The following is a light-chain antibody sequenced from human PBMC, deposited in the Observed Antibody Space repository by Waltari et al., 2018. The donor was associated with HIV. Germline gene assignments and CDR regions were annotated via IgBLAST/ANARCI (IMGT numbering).Light chain of an antibody. V-gene: IGLV2-14*03. J-gene: IGLJ2*01. CDR1: SSDIDGYNY. CDR2: DVS. Sequence: QSALTQHASVSGSPGQSITISCTGTSSDIDGYNYVSWYQQHPGKAPKLMIYDVSNRPSGLSNRFSGSKSGNTASLTISGLQAEDEADYYCSSYTSSSTKVFGGGTKLTVL. CDR3: SSYTSSSTKV.